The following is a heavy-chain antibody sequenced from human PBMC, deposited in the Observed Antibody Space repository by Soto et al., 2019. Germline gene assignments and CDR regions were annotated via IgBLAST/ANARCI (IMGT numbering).Heavy chain of an antibody. CDR3: AYFSPYSSSWQHHLLDY. CDR2: ISGSGGST. CDR1: GFTFSSYA. J-gene: IGHJ4*02. V-gene: IGHV3-23*01. Sequence: EVQLLESGGGLVQPGGSLRLSCAASGFTFSSYAMSWVRQAPGKGLEWVSAISGSGGSTYYADSVKGRFTISRDNSKNTLYLQMNSLRAEDTAVYYCAYFSPYSSSWQHHLLDYWGQGTLVTVSS. D-gene: IGHD6-13*01.